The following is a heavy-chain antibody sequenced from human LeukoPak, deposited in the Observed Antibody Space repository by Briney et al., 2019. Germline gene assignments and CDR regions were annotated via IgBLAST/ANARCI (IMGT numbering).Heavy chain of an antibody. V-gene: IGHV4-59*01. CDR2: IYYSGST. CDR1: GGSISSYY. CDR3: ARVGYYYDSSGPFDY. D-gene: IGHD3-22*01. Sequence: PSETLSLTCTVSGGSISSYYWSWIRQPPGKGLEWIGYIYYSGSTNYNPSLKSRVTISVDTSKNRFSLKLSSVTAADTAVYYCARVGYYYDSSGPFDYWGQGTLVTVSS. J-gene: IGHJ4*02.